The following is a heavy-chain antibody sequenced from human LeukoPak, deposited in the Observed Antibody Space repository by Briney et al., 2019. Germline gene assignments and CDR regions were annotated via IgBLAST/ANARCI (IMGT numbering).Heavy chain of an antibody. Sequence: PSETLSLTCTVSGGSISSYYWSWIRHPAGKGLDWIGRIYTSGSTNYNPSLKSRVTMSVDTSKNQFSLKLSSVTAADTAVYYCARDSITMVRGVISTQIDYWGQGTPVTVSS. CDR1: GGSISSYY. J-gene: IGHJ4*02. V-gene: IGHV4-4*07. D-gene: IGHD3-10*01. CDR2: IYTSGST. CDR3: ARDSITMVRGVISTQIDY.